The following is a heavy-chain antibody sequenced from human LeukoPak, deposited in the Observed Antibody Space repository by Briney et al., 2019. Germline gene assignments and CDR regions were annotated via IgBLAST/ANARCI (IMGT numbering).Heavy chain of an antibody. Sequence: PGGSLRLSCAASGFTFSSYGMHWVRQAPGKGLGWVAAISDDGSNKYYADSVKGRFTISRDNSKNTVYLQMNSLRAEDTAVYYCAKDLENYYDSSGYVDYWGQGTLVTVSS. CDR1: GFTFSSYG. J-gene: IGHJ4*02. CDR2: ISDDGSNK. V-gene: IGHV3-30*18. CDR3: AKDLENYYDSSGYVDY. D-gene: IGHD3-22*01.